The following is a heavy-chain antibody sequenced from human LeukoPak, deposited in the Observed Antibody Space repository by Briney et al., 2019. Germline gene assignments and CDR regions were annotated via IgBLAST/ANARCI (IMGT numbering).Heavy chain of an antibody. CDR1: GYSISSGYY. J-gene: IGHJ6*03. D-gene: IGHD6-6*01. CDR2: IYHSGST. V-gene: IGHV4-38-2*02. CDR3: ASTGSLVFYYYYMDV. Sequence: SETLSLTCTVSGYSISSGYYWGWIRQPPGKGLEWIGSIYHSGSTYYNPSLKSRVTISVDTSKNPFSLKLSSVTAADTAVYYCASTGSLVFYYYYMDVWGKGTTVTVSS.